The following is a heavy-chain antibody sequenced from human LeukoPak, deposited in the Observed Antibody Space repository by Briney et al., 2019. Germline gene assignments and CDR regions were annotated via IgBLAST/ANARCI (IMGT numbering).Heavy chain of an antibody. Sequence: SVKVSCKASGFTFTSSAVQWVRHARGQRLEWIGWIVVGSGNTNYAQKFQERVTITRDMSTSTVYMELSSLRSEDTAVYYCAAEGRPTVVTFRKGAVDLWGQGTMVTVSS. CDR2: IVVGSGNT. CDR1: GFTFTSSA. CDR3: AAEGRPTVVTFRKGAVDL. D-gene: IGHD4-23*01. V-gene: IGHV1-58*01. J-gene: IGHJ3*01.